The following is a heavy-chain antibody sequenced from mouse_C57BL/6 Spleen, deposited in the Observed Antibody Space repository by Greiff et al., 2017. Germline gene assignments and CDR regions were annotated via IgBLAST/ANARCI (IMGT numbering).Heavy chain of an antibody. D-gene: IGHD2-3*01. J-gene: IGHJ4*01. V-gene: IGHV5-17*01. CDR1: GFTFSDYG. CDR2: ISSGSSTI. Sequence: EVKVVESGGGLVKPGGSLKLSCAASGFTFSDYGMHWVRQAPEKGLEWVAYISSGSSTIYYADTVKGRFTISRDNAKNTLFLQMTSLRSEDTAMYYCARDDGYSYYYAMDYWGQGTSVTVSS. CDR3: ARDDGYSYYYAMDY.